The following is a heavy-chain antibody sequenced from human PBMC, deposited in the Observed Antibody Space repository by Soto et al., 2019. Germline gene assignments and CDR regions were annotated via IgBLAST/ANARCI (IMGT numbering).Heavy chain of an antibody. CDR2: VKPDGSAT. CDR1: GFTFHYYW. J-gene: IGHJ6*02. CDR3: ARDRIEAAGTPRFNYYYGMDV. Sequence: GVSLRLSCAASGFTFHYYWMTWVRQAPGKGLEWVANVKPDGSATFYADSLKGRFTISRDNANNSVSLQMHSLRGEDTAVYYCARDRIEAAGTPRFNYYYGMDVWGQGTTVTVSS. V-gene: IGHV3-7*03. D-gene: IGHD6-13*01.